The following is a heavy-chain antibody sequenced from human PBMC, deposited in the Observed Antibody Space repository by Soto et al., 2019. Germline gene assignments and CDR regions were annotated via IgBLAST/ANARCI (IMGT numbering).Heavy chain of an antibody. CDR3: ARTARRFDY. CDR2: ISNNGDT. CDR1: GASVSGDY. Sequence: SETLSLTCTVSGASVSGDYWSWIRQPPGKGLECIGYISNNGDTNYSPSLKSRVTMSLDTSRNQFSLKLTSVTAADTAVYYCARTARRFDYWGQGTLVTVSS. D-gene: IGHD6-6*01. J-gene: IGHJ4*02. V-gene: IGHV4-59*02.